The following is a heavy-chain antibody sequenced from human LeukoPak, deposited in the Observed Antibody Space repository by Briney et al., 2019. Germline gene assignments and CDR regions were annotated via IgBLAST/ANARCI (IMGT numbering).Heavy chain of an antibody. Sequence: SETLSLTCTVSGGSISSSTYYWGWIRQPPGKGLEWIGSISYSGCTYYNPSLKSRVTISVDTSKNHFSLKLTSVTAADTAVYYCARHLLLDYDIFTGGFDYWGQGTLVTDSS. CDR1: GGSISSSTYY. CDR3: ARHLLLDYDIFTGGFDY. V-gene: IGHV4-39*01. J-gene: IGHJ4*02. D-gene: IGHD3-9*01. CDR2: ISYSGCT.